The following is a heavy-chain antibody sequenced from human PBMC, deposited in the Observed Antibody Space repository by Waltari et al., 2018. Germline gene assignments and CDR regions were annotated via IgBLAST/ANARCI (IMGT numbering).Heavy chain of an antibody. CDR2: VDRDGNST. D-gene: IGHD6-13*01. Sequence: EVNLVESGGGLVQPGGSLRPSGAASGFIFSSYWMHWVRQAPGKGLVAVCRVDRDGNSTTYWYSVKRRFPSSGDNAKNTLFLQLSRLRVEDTAVCYCVLYSSSFLGDCWGQGTLVAVSS. CDR3: VLYSSSFLGDC. J-gene: IGHJ4*02. CDR1: GFIFSSYW. V-gene: IGHV3-74*01.